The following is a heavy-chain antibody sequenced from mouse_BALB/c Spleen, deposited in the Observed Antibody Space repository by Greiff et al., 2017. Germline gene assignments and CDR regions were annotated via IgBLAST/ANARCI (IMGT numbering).Heavy chain of an antibody. Sequence: VHLVESGPGLVQPSQSLSITCTVSGFSFTSYGVHWVRQSPGKGLEWLGVIWSGGSTDYNAAFISRLSISKDNSKSQVFFTMNSLQANDTAIYSCARNFGYYYAMDYWGQGTSVTVSS. CDR1: GFSFTSYG. V-gene: IGHV2-2*02. J-gene: IGHJ4*01. CDR2: IWSGGST. D-gene: IGHD2-2*01. CDR3: ARNFGYYYAMDY.